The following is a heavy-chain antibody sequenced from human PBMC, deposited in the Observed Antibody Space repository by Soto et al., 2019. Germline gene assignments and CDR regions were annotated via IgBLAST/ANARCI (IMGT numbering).Heavy chain of an antibody. CDR1: GFTISSNA. CDR3: AKDKPGTTSFDY. D-gene: IGHD1-1*01. Sequence: PGGSLRLSCVASGFTISSNAMYWVRQAPGKGLEWVSGISDRGDTTHYADSVKGRFTISRDTSKNTLYLQLNTLRADDTAVYYCAKDKPGTTSFDYWGQGTLVTVSS. J-gene: IGHJ4*02. CDR2: ISDRGDTT. V-gene: IGHV3-23*01.